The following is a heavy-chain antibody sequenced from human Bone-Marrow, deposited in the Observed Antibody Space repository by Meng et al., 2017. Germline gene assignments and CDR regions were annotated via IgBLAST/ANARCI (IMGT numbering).Heavy chain of an antibody. CDR3: ARDEGSYSDY. V-gene: IGHV1-3*01. CDR2: INAGNGNT. CDR1: GYTLTSFV. J-gene: IGHJ4*02. Sequence: QIQLVPAGAEVKTPGGSVKVSCKDSGYTLTSFVMHWVRQAPGQRLEWMGWINAGNGNTKYSQKFQGRVTITRDTSASTAYMELSSLRSEDTAVYYCARDEGSYSDYWGQGTLVTVSS. D-gene: IGHD1-26*01.